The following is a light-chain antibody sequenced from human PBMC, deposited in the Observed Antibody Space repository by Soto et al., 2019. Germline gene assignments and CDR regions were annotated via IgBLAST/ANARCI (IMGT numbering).Light chain of an antibody. CDR1: QSVLYSSNNKNY. CDR2: WAS. V-gene: IGKV4-1*01. CDR3: QQDDSTPLA. Sequence: DIVMTQSPDYLAVSLGERATINCKSSQSVLYSSNNKNYLAWYQQKPRQPPKLPIYWASTRESGVPDRFSGSGSGTDFTLTISSLQAEDVAVYYCQQDDSTPLAFGQGTKVEIK. J-gene: IGKJ1*01.